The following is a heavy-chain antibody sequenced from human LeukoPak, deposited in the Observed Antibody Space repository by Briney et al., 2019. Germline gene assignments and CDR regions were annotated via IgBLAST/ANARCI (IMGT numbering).Heavy chain of an antibody. CDR3: ARSPTKRVPEDY. V-gene: IGHV4-38-2*02. J-gene: IGHJ4*02. CDR2: IYHSGST. CDR1: GYSISSGYY. D-gene: IGHD2-2*01. Sequence: SETLSLTCTVSGYSISSGYYWGWIRPPPGKGLEWIGSIYHSGSTYYNPSLKSRVTISVDKSKNQISLRLTSVTAADTAVYYCARSPTKRVPEDYWGQGTLVTVSS.